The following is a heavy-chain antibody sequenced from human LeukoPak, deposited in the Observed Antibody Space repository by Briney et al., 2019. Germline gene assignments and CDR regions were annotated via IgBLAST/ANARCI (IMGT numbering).Heavy chain of an antibody. CDR3: AKDIRVPDDYGDYYYYGMDV. CDR2: ITGDSCTT. D-gene: IGHD3-16*01. Sequence: GGPLRLSCAASGFIFGDYSMHWARQSPGKGLGSFSLITGDSCTTYHTDSVKGRFTISGYNNKNSLYLQMNSLRTEDHALYYCAKDIRVPDDYGDYYYYGMDVWGQGTTVTVSS. V-gene: IGHV3-43*02. J-gene: IGHJ6*02. CDR1: GFIFGDYS.